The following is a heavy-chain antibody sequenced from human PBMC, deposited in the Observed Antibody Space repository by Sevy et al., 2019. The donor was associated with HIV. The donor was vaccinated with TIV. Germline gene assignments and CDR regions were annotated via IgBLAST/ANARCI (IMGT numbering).Heavy chain of an antibody. CDR2: SGSS. V-gene: IGHV4-59*01. D-gene: IGHD2-2*01. Sequence: SETLSLTCTVSGVSISPYYWAWIRQPPGKGLECIGFSGSSNNNPTIKSRVTTSVDTSKNQFSLKLSSVTAADTAIYYCARVGPNQHQLDYFDYWGQGTLVTVSS. CDR1: GVSISPYY. J-gene: IGHJ4*02. CDR3: ARVGPNQHQLDYFDY.